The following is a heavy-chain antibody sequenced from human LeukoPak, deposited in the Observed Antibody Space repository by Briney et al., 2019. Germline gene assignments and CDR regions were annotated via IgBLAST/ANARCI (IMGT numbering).Heavy chain of an antibody. D-gene: IGHD5-18*01. CDR2: ISYDGSNK. CDR1: GVTFSSYG. V-gene: IGHV3-30*03. J-gene: IGHJ4*02. CDR3: ARSYSYGGIHY. Sequence: PGGSLRLSCAASGVTFSSYGMHWVRQAPGKGLEWVAVISYDGSNKYYADSVKGRFTISRDNSKNTLYLQMNSLRAEDTAVYYCARSYSYGGIHYWGQGTLVTVSS.